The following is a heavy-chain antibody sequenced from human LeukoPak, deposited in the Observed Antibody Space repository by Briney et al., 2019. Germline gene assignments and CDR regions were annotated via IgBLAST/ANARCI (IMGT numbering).Heavy chain of an antibody. D-gene: IGHD3-22*01. CDR1: GFTLRRYP. CDR3: AKLGFDSKGSRTLFDY. Sequence: GGSLTLFCAASGFTLRRYPMLWSRQGPGKGLEWLAIIPYDGRNNHYGDSVKGRFTISRDNSKNTLHLQMNSLRAEDTAVYYCAKLGFDSKGSRTLFDYWGQGTQVTVSS. V-gene: IGHV3-30*02. J-gene: IGHJ4*02. CDR2: IPYDGRNN.